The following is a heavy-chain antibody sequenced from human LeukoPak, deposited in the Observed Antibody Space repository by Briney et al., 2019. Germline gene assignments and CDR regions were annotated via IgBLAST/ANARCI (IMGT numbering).Heavy chain of an antibody. Sequence: GGSLRLSCAASGFTFSSYSMNRVRQAPGKGLEWVSSISSSSSYIYYADSVKGRFTISRDNAKNSLYLQMNSLRAEDTAVYYCARESSGGPAFDYWGQGTLVTVSS. D-gene: IGHD2-15*01. CDR1: GFTFSSYS. CDR2: ISSSSSYI. J-gene: IGHJ4*02. CDR3: ARESSGGPAFDY. V-gene: IGHV3-21*01.